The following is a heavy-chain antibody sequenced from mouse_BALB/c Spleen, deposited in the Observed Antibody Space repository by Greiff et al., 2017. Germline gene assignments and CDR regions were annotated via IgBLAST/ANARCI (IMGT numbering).Heavy chain of an antibody. D-gene: IGHD2-1*01. Sequence: LQESGAELAKPGASVKMSCKASGYTFTSYWMHWVKQRPGQGLEWIGYINPSTGYTEYNQKFKDKATLTADKSSSTAYMQLSSLTSEDSAVYYCARWDGNYAFAYWGQGTLVTVSA. CDR2: INPSTGYT. CDR1: GYTFTSYW. J-gene: IGHJ3*01. V-gene: IGHV1-7*01. CDR3: ARWDGNYAFAY.